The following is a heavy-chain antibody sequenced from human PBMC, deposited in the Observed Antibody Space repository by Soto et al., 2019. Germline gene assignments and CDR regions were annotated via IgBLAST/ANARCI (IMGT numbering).Heavy chain of an antibody. J-gene: IGHJ6*02. Sequence: GGSLRLSCEASGFTFSSCDMTWIRQAPGKGLEWVSTSSGSGAVTYSADSVRGRFIIFRDNSKNTVYLQMNSLGAEDTAVYYCAKFRRGSFMGVWGQGTTVTVSS. CDR2: SSGSGAVT. CDR3: AKFRRGSFMGV. D-gene: IGHD1-26*01. CDR1: GFTFSSCD. V-gene: IGHV3-23*01.